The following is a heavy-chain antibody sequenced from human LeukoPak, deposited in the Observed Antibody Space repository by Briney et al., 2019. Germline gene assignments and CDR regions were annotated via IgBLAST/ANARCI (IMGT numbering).Heavy chain of an antibody. V-gene: IGHV4-38-2*02. CDR2: IYHSGST. CDR3: ARDKRSGYYDSSGYS. CDR1: GYSISSGYY. Sequence: PSETLSLTCTVSGYSISSGYYWGWIRQPPGKGLEWIGSIYHSGSTYYNPSLKSRVTISVDTSKNQFSLKLSSVTAADTAVYYCARDKRSGYYDSSGYSLGQGTLVTVSS. D-gene: IGHD3-22*01. J-gene: IGHJ4*02.